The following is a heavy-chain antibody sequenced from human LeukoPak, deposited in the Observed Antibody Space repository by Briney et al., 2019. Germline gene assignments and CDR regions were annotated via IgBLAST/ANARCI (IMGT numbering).Heavy chain of an antibody. CDR3: ARMRCGHTDDICYNH. CDR2: INDNGYT. Sequence: SETLSLTCGVYGVSFTGNYWSWIRQPPGKGPEWIGEINDNGYTNYNPSLKSRVSMSLDTSEKQFSLKLTSVTAADTAVYYCARMRCGHTDDICYNHSARGTLVTVSS. J-gene: IGHJ5*02. D-gene: IGHD2-2*02. CDR1: GVSFTGNY. V-gene: IGHV4-34*01.